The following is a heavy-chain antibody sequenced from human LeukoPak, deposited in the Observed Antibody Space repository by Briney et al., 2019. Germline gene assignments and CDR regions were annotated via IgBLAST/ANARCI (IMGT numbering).Heavy chain of an antibody. CDR2: ISGSGGTT. V-gene: IGHV3-23*01. D-gene: IGHD5-18*01. Sequence: GGSLRLSCAASGFIFSSYGMSWVRQAPGKGLECVSAISGSGGTTYYADSVKGRFTISRDNSKNTLYVQMHSLRAEDTAVYYCAKGSGYSYGFSDYWGQGTLVTVSS. CDR1: GFIFSSYG. CDR3: AKGSGYSYGFSDY. J-gene: IGHJ4*02.